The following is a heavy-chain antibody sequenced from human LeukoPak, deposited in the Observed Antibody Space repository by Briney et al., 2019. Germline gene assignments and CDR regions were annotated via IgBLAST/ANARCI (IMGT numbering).Heavy chain of an antibody. Sequence: GSLRLSCAASGFTFSSYGMHWVRQAPGKGLEWVSSISSSSSYIYYADSVKGRFTISRDNAKNSLYLQMNSLRAEDTAVYYCARHPGRLEDYWGQGTLVTVSS. D-gene: IGHD1-14*01. CDR3: ARHPGRLEDY. CDR1: GFTFSSYG. J-gene: IGHJ4*02. V-gene: IGHV3-21*01. CDR2: ISSSSSYI.